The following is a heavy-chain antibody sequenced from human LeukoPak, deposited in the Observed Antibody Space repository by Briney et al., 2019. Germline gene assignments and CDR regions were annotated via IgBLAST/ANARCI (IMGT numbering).Heavy chain of an antibody. D-gene: IGHD3-22*01. Sequence: PSQTLSLTCTVSGGSISSGSYYWSWIRQPAGKGLEWIGRIYTSGSTNYNPSLKSRVTMSVDTSKNQFSLKLSSVTAADTAVYFCAKSFLGFYYDSSSYLSPYYYYMDVWGKGTTVTISS. V-gene: IGHV4-61*02. CDR1: GGSISSGSYY. J-gene: IGHJ6*03. CDR2: IYTSGST. CDR3: AKSFLGFYYDSSSYLSPYYYYMDV.